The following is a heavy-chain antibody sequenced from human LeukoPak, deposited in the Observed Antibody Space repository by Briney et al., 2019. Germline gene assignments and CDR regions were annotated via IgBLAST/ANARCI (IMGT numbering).Heavy chain of an antibody. V-gene: IGHV1-2*02. D-gene: IGHD2-15*01. J-gene: IGHJ4*02. CDR2: INPNSGGT. Sequence: ASVKVSCKASGYTFTGYYMHWVRQAPGQGLEWMGWINPNSGGTNYAQKFQGRVTMTRDTSISTAYMELSRLRSDDTAVYYCARDGPNGWYYFDYWGQGTLVTVSS. CDR3: ARDGPNGWYYFDY. CDR1: GYTFTGYY.